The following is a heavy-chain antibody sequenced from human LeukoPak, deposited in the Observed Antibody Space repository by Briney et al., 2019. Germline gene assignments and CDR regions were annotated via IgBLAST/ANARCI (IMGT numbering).Heavy chain of an antibody. CDR2: ISSSGTSI. V-gene: IGHV3-48*03. J-gene: IGHJ4*02. D-gene: IGHD5-12*01. Sequence: GGSLRLSCAASGFTFSSYEMNWVRQAPGKGLEWVSYISSSGTSIYYADSVKGRFTISRDNAKNSLFLQMNSLRAEDTAVYYCARAIKYSGYDGGFDYWGQGTLVTVSS. CDR3: ARAIKYSGYDGGFDY. CDR1: GFTFSSYE.